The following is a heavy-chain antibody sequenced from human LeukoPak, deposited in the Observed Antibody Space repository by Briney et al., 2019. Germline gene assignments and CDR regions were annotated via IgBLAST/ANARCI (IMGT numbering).Heavy chain of an antibody. V-gene: IGHV3-9*01. CDR3: ARGLYSYGLLGFDP. Sequence: GGSLRLSCAASGFTFDDYAMHWVRQAPGKGLEWVSGISWNSGSIGYADSVKGRFTISRDNAKNSLYLQMNSLRAEDTAVYYCARGLYSYGLLGFDPWGQGTLVTVSS. J-gene: IGHJ5*02. CDR1: GFTFDDYA. D-gene: IGHD5-18*01. CDR2: ISWNSGSI.